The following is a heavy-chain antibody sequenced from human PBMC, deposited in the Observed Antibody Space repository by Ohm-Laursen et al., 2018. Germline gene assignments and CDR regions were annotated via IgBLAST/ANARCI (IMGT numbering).Heavy chain of an antibody. Sequence: SLRLSCTASAFSLTASNMNWVRQAPGTGLEWVSYISDTGSHIYYAGSVRGRFTISRDNSKNTLNLQMDRLRAEDTALYYCANCLDWKFDYWGQGTLVTVSS. V-gene: IGHV3-21*04. D-gene: IGHD3/OR15-3a*01. CDR1: AFSLTASN. J-gene: IGHJ4*02. CDR2: ISDTGSHI. CDR3: ANCLDWKFDY.